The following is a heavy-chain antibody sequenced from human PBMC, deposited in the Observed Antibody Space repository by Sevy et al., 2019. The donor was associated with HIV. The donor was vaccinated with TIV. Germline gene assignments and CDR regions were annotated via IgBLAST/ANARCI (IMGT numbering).Heavy chain of an antibody. V-gene: IGHV3-49*03. CDR1: GFSFGDYA. CDR2: IRSKTYGGTT. Sequence: GSLRLSCSGFGFSFGDYALSWFRQGPGKGLEWVSFIRSKTYGGTTEYAASVKGRFIVSRDDSKSIAYLQMNSLKTEDSAVYYCTRDRNLEMGSIPTDYWGQGTLVTVSS. D-gene: IGHD3-10*01. CDR3: TRDRNLEMGSIPTDY. J-gene: IGHJ4*02.